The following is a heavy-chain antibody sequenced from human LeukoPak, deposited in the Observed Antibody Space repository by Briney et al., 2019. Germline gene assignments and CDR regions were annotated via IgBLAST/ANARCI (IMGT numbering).Heavy chain of an antibody. CDR3: ARGLNSGWYLGY. D-gene: IGHD6-19*01. CDR2: ISAYNGNT. V-gene: IGHV1-18*01. J-gene: IGHJ4*02. Sequence: SVKVSCEAFGFTLSSSGISRGRQGPGQGVGWVGWISAYNGNTNYAQKLQGRVTMTTDTSTSTAYMELRSLRSDDTAVYYCARGLNSGWYLGYWGQGTLVTVSS. CDR1: GFTLSSSG.